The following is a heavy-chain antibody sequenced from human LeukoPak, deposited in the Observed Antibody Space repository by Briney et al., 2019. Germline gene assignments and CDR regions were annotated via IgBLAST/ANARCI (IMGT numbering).Heavy chain of an antibody. CDR1: GGTFSSYA. J-gene: IGHJ6*02. CDR3: ARPIAVAGTDYYGMDV. V-gene: IGHV1-69*04. D-gene: IGHD6-19*01. CDR2: IIPILGIA. Sequence: PVKVCCKASGGTFSSYAISWVRQSPGQGLRWMGRIIPILGIANYTQKFQGRVTITADKSTSTAYMELSSLRSEDTAVYYCARPIAVAGTDYYGMDVWGQGTTVTVSS.